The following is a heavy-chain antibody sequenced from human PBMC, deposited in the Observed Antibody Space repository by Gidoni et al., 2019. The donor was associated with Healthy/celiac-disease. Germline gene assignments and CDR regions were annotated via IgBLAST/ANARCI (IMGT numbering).Heavy chain of an antibody. J-gene: IGHJ4*02. CDR2: ISGSGGST. D-gene: IGHD6-19*01. Sequence: EVQLLESGGGLVQPGGSLRLSCAASGFPFSSYAMSWVRQAPGKGLEWVSAISGSGGSTYYADSVKGRFTISRDNSKNTLYLQMNSLRAEDTAVYYCAKDFPGYSSGWYDGYYFDYWGQGTLVTVSS. CDR1: GFPFSSYA. V-gene: IGHV3-23*01. CDR3: AKDFPGYSSGWYDGYYFDY.